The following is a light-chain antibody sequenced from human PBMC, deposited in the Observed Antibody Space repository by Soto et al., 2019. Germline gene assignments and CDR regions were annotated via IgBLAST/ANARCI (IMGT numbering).Light chain of an antibody. CDR3: QQRSNRYT. CDR2: DAP. V-gene: IGKV3-11*01. CDR1: QSVSSY. J-gene: IGKJ2*01. Sequence: EIVLTQSPATLSLSPGERATLSCRASQSVSSYLAWYQQKPGQAPRLLIYDAPNRATGIPARFTGSGSGTDFALTISSLVPEDFAVYYCQQRSNRYTVGQETKLEIK.